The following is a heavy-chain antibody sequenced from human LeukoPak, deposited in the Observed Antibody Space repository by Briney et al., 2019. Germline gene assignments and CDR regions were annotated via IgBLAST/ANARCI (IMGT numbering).Heavy chain of an antibody. J-gene: IGHJ3*02. Sequence: PGGSLRLSCSASGFTFSSYAMHWVRQAPGKGLEYVSAISSNGGSTYYADSVKGRFTISRDNSKNTLYLQMSSLRAEDTAVYYCVSFVVVVAARAFDIWGQGTMVTVSS. CDR2: ISSNGGST. CDR3: VSFVVVVAARAFDI. CDR1: GFTFSSYA. V-gene: IGHV3-64D*06. D-gene: IGHD2-15*01.